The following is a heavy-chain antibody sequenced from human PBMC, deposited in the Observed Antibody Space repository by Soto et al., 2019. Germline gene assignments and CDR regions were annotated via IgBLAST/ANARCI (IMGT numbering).Heavy chain of an antibody. CDR1: GFTFDDYA. V-gene: IGHV3-9*01. J-gene: IGHJ3*02. D-gene: IGHD1-1*01. CDR2: ISWNSGSL. Sequence: EVQLVESGGGLVQPGRSLRLSCAASGFTFDDYAMHWVRQAPGKGLEWVSGISWNSGSLDYTDSMQGRFTISRDNAKNSLYLQMNSLRPEDTALYYCATSHCDTTGNFDAFEIWGQGTMVTVSS. CDR3: ATSHCDTTGNFDAFEI.